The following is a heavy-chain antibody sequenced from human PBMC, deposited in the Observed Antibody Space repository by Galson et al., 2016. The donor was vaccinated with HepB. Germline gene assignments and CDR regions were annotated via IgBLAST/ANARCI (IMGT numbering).Heavy chain of an antibody. CDR1: GFSLTTTAVG. CDR3: AHGSGWLVDY. V-gene: IGHV2-5*01. D-gene: IGHD6-19*01. CDR2: IYWNDDN. J-gene: IGHJ4*02. Sequence: PALVKPPQTLTLTCTFSGFSLTTTAVGVGWFRQPPGKALEWLALIYWNDDNHYSPSLRSRLTLTKDTSKNHVVLTMTNMDPVDTATYYCAHGSGWLVDYWGQGTLVTVSS.